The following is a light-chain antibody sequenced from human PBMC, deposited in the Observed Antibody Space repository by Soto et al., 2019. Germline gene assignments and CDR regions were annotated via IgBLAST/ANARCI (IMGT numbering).Light chain of an antibody. Sequence: EIVLTQSPGTLSLSPGERATLSCRASQSVSSSYLAWYQQKPGQAPRLLIYGASSRATGIPDRFSGSGSETDFTLTISRLEPEDFAVYYCQQPGMFGQGTKLEIK. V-gene: IGKV3-20*01. CDR1: QSVSSSY. CDR3: QQPGM. CDR2: GAS. J-gene: IGKJ2*01.